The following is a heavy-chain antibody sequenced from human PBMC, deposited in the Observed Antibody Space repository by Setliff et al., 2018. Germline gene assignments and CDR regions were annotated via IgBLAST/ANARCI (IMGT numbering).Heavy chain of an antibody. Sequence: GESLKISCAASGFTFRGFAMHWVRQAPGKGLEWVAFIRHDESDIYYTNSVKGRFTVSRDNSKNTPYLQMNILRPEDTALYYCVRDSSADYYDNDYFKYWGQGALVTAPQ. CDR2: IRHDESDI. CDR1: GFTFRGFA. D-gene: IGHD2-21*02. J-gene: IGHJ1*01. CDR3: VRDSSADYYDNDYFKY. V-gene: IGHV3-30*02.